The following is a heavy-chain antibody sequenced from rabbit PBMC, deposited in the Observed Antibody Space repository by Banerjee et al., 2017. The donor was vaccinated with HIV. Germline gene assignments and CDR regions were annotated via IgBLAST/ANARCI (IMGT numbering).Heavy chain of an antibody. CDR3: VRGGYYVDGDAGYPYALTL. J-gene: IGHJ4*01. D-gene: IGHD6-1*01. Sequence: STYYASWVNGRFSISRENTQNTVYLQLKSLTAADTATYFCVRGGYYVDGDAGYPYALTLWGQGTLVTDS. V-gene: IGHV1S8*01. CDR2: ST.